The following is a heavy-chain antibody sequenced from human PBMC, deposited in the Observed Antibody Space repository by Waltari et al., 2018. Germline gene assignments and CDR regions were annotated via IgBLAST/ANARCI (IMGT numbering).Heavy chain of an antibody. CDR3: ARVFWTSASSGVSFLDP. Sequence: QVQLQESGPGLVKPSETLSLTCTVSGGPTSSYYWRWIRQPAGTGLEWIGRIYISGSTNYNPSLKSRVTMSLDTSKNHFSLTLSSVTAADTAVYYCARVFWTSASSGVSFLDPWGQGTLVTVSS. CDR1: GGPTSSYY. CDR2: IYISGST. V-gene: IGHV4-4*07. D-gene: IGHD3-3*01. J-gene: IGHJ5*02.